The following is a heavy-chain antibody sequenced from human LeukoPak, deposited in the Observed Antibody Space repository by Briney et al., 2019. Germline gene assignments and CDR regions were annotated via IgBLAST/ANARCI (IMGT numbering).Heavy chain of an antibody. J-gene: IGHJ6*02. CDR1: GGSISSGGYY. V-gene: IGHV4-31*03. CDR2: IYYSGST. D-gene: IGHD4-11*01. CDR3: ARGSNAYGMDV. Sequence: SQTLSLTCTVSGGSISSGGYYWSWIRQHPGKGLEWIGYIYYSGSTYYNPSLKSRVTISVDTSKNQFSLKLSSVTAADTAVYYSARGSNAYGMDVWGQGTTVTVSS.